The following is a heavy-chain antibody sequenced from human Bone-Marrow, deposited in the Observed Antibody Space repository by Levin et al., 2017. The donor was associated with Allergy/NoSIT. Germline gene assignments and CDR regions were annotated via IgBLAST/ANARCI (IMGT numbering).Heavy chain of an antibody. D-gene: IGHD2-8*01. Sequence: ASVKVSCKASGYSFTGYYLHWVRQAPGQGPEWMGWINPISGGPNYAQKFQGRVTMTRDTSISTAYLELSRLRADDTAVYYCARLSQSNESYWGPGTLVTVSS. CDR3: ARLSQSNESY. CDR1: GYSFTGYY. V-gene: IGHV1-2*02. J-gene: IGHJ4*02. CDR2: INPISGGP.